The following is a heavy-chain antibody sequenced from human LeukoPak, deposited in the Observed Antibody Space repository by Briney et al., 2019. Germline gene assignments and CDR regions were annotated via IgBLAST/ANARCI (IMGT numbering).Heavy chain of an antibody. CDR3: ARDVPDIVVVQRGYYYMDV. D-gene: IGHD2-2*01. Sequence: GGSLRLSCAASGFTFSDYYMSWIRQAPGKGLEWVSYISSSGSTIYYADSVKGRFTISRDNAKNSLYLQMNSLRAEDTAVYYCARDVPDIVVVQRGYYYMDVWGKGATVTVSS. V-gene: IGHV3-11*04. CDR1: GFTFSDYY. J-gene: IGHJ6*03. CDR2: ISSSGSTI.